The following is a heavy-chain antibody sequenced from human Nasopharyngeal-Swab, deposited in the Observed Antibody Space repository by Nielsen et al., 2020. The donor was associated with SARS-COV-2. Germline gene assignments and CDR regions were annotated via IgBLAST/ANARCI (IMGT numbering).Heavy chain of an antibody. CDR3: ARRSSRDYYDSSGYEDY. CDR2: ISAYNGNT. V-gene: IGHV1-18*01. Sequence: ASVKVSCQASGFTFTRYGISWVRQAPGQGLEWMGWISAYNGNTNYAQKLQGRVTMTTDTSTSTAYMELRSLRSDDTAVYYCARRSSRDYYDSSGYEDYWGQGTLVTVSS. J-gene: IGHJ4*02. CDR1: GFTFTRYG. D-gene: IGHD3-22*01.